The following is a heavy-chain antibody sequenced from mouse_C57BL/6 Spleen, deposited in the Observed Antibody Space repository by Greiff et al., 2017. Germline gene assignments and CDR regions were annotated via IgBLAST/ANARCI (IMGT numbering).Heavy chain of an antibody. CDR1: GYAFSSYW. J-gene: IGHJ4*01. CDR2: ICPGDGDT. V-gene: IGHV1-80*01. CDR3: SRRGDYDGYYSAMDY. D-gene: IGHD2-4*01. Sequence: VQLQESGAELVKPGASVKISCKASGYAFSSYWMNWVKQRPGKGLEWIGQICPGDGDTNYNGKFKGKATLTADKSTSTAYMQLGRLTSEVSAVYFGSRRGDYDGYYSAMDYWGQGTSVTVSS.